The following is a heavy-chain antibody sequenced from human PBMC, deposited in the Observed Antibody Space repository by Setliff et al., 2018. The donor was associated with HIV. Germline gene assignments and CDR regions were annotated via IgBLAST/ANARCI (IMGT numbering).Heavy chain of an antibody. J-gene: IGHJ4*02. V-gene: IGHV4-61*09. D-gene: IGHD3-9*01. Sequence: SETLSLTCTVSGGSISSGSYYWNWIRQPAGKGLEWSGHIYSSGSTNYNPSLKSRVTISVDTSKNQFSLKLSSVTAADTAVYYCASYDILTGYYGHYFDYWGQGTLVTVSS. CDR1: GGSISSGSYY. CDR2: IYSSGST. CDR3: ASYDILTGYYGHYFDY.